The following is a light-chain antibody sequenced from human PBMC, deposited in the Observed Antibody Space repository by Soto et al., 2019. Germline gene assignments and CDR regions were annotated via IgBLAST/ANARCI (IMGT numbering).Light chain of an antibody. Sequence: QSVLTQPASGSGSPGQSITISCTGSSVDVGDYNSVSWYQQHPGKAPKVVIYHVTIRASGVSIRFSGSKSGNTASLTISGLQAEDEADYYCSSYSHSPPSYVFGTGTKVTVL. CDR3: SSYSHSPPSYV. J-gene: IGLJ1*01. CDR2: HVT. CDR1: SVDVGDYNS. V-gene: IGLV2-14*03.